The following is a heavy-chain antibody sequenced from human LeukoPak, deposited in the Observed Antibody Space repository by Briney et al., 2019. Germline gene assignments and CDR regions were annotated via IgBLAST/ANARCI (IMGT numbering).Heavy chain of an antibody. CDR1: GGSISSYY. CDR2: IYYSGST. J-gene: IGHJ4*02. Sequence: SGTLSLTCTVSGGSISSYYWSWIRQPPGKGLEWIGYIYYSGSTNYNPSLKSRVTISVDTSKNQFSLKVSSVTAADTAVYYCARLGGYEDYWGQGTLVTVSS. CDR3: ARLGGYEDY. D-gene: IGHD5-12*01. V-gene: IGHV4-59*01.